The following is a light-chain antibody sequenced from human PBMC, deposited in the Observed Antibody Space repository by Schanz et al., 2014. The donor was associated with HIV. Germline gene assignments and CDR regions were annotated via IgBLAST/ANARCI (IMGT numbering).Light chain of an antibody. J-gene: IGKJ2*01. CDR3: QQYGSSPLYT. Sequence: DIQMTQSPSTLSASVGDRVTITCRASQNIGTSLAWYQQRPGTAPKLLIYRASGLERGVPSTFRGSGSGTDFTLTISRLEPEDFAVYYCQQYGSSPLYTFGQGTKLEIK. CDR1: QNIGTS. CDR2: RAS. V-gene: IGKV1-5*03.